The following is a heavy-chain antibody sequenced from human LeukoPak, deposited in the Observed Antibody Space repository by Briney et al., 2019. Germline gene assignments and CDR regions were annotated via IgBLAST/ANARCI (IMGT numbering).Heavy chain of an antibody. CDR2: IYHGGGT. CDR1: GGSISSGYY. Sequence: PSETLSLTCTVSGGSISSGYYWGWIRQPPGKGLEWIGSIYHGGGTYYNPSLKSRVTISIDTSKNQFSLKLSSVTAADTAVYYCARLGREGYYFDYWGQGTLVTVSS. CDR3: ARLGREGYYFDY. J-gene: IGHJ4*02. D-gene: IGHD1-26*01. V-gene: IGHV4-38-2*02.